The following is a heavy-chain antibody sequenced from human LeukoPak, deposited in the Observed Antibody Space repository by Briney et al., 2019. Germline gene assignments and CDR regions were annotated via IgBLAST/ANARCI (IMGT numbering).Heavy chain of an antibody. D-gene: IGHD6-19*01. V-gene: IGHV5-51*01. CDR2: IYPGDSDT. Sequence: GESLKISCKGSGYSFTSYWIGWVCQMPGKGLEWMGIIYPGDSDTRYSPSFQGQVTISADKSISTAYLQWSSLKASDTAMYYCARDYSSGYDAFDIWGQGTMVTVSS. CDR3: ARDYSSGYDAFDI. CDR1: GYSFTSYW. J-gene: IGHJ3*02.